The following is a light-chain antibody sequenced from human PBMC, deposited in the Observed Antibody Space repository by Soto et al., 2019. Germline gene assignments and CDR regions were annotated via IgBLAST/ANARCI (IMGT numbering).Light chain of an antibody. J-gene: IGLJ2*01. Sequence: QLVLTQSPSASASLGASVKLTCTLSSGHSSYAIAWHQQQPEKGPRYLMKVNNDGSHSKGDGIPDRFSGSSSGAERYLTISSLQSEDEADYYCQTWGTGIVVFGGGTKVTVL. CDR1: SGHSSYA. V-gene: IGLV4-69*01. CDR3: QTWGTGIVV. CDR2: VNNDGSH.